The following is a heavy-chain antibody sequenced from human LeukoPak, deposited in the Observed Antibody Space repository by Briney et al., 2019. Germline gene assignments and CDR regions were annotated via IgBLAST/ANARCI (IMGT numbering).Heavy chain of an antibody. J-gene: IGHJ4*02. V-gene: IGHV3-30*18. Sequence: QAGGSLRLSCAASGFTFSSYGMHWVRQAPGKGMEWVAVISYDGSNKYYADSVKGRFTISRDNSKNTLYLQMNSLRAEDTAVYYCAKEIGSGWYSFDYWGQGTLVTVSS. CDR2: ISYDGSNK. CDR3: AKEIGSGWYSFDY. CDR1: GFTFSSYG. D-gene: IGHD6-19*01.